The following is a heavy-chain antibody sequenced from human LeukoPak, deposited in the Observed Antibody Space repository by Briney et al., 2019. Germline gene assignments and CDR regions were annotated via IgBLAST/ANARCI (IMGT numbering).Heavy chain of an antibody. CDR2: IKEDGSEK. CDR1: GFTFSTYW. CDR3: ASGLVVIKAFDF. Sequence: GGSLRLSCAPSGFTFSTYWMSWVRQTPGKGLEWVANIKEDGSEKNYVDSVKGRFTIFRDNAKNSLSLQMNSLRADDTAVYYCASGLVVIKAFDFWGQGTMVTVSS. V-gene: IGHV3-7*03. D-gene: IGHD3-22*01. J-gene: IGHJ3*01.